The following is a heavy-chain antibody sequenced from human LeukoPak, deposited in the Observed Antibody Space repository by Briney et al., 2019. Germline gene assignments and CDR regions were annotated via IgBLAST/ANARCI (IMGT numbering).Heavy chain of an antibody. V-gene: IGHV4-59*08. D-gene: IGHD3-22*01. CDR1: GGSISSYY. J-gene: IGHJ4*02. CDR2: TSYSGST. CDR3: GRLSYDTTGYWPDYFDY. Sequence: PSETLSLACTVSGGSISSYYWSWIRQPPGKGLEWIGYTSYSGSTNYSPSLKSRLPISVDTSKKQFSLRLRSVTAADTAVYYCGRLSYDTTGYWPDYFDYWGQGTLVTVPS.